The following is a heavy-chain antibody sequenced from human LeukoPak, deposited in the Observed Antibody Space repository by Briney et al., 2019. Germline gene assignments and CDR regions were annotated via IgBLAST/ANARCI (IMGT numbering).Heavy chain of an antibody. CDR3: ARDMITDPYNWFDP. CDR2: ISTTGTT. V-gene: IGHV4-4*07. D-gene: IGHD3-16*01. J-gene: IGHJ5*02. Sequence: SETLSLTCTVSGGSISGFYWSWIRQPAAKGLEWIGLISTTGTTNYNPSLKSRVAMSVDTSRSQFSLKMYSVTAADTAVYFCARDMITDPYNWFDPWGQGILVTVSS. CDR1: GGSISGFY.